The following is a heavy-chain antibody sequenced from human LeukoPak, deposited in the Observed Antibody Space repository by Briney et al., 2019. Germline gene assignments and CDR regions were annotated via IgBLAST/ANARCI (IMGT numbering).Heavy chain of an antibody. CDR2: ISYSANTI. Sequence: GGSLRLSCAASGFTFSDYFMSWIRQAPGKGLEWVSYISYSANTIYYADSVKGRFTISRDNAKSSLYLQMNSLRAEDTAVYYCAKELMVATDGFDYWGQGTLVTVSS. V-gene: IGHV3-11*01. CDR3: AKELMVATDGFDY. CDR1: GFTFSDYF. D-gene: IGHD5-12*01. J-gene: IGHJ4*02.